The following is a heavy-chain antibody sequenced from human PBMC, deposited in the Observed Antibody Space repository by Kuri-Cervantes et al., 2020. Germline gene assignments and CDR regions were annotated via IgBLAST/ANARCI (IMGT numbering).Heavy chain of an antibody. J-gene: IGHJ5*02. CDR1: GFTFSTYW. CDR3: ARDNYGSGSYFLIGGRGFDP. CDR2: IKQDESEK. D-gene: IGHD3-10*01. Sequence: GESLKISCAASGFTFSTYWMIWVRQAPGKGPEWVANIKQDESEKYLVDSVRGRFTISRDNSKNTLYLQMNSLRAEDTAVYYCARDNYGSGSYFLIGGRGFDPWGQGTLVTVSS. V-gene: IGHV3-7*01.